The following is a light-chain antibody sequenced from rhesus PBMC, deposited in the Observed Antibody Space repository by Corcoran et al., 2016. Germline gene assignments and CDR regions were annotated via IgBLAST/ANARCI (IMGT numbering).Light chain of an antibody. Sequence: QSAPTQPPSVSGSPGQSVTISCTGTRSDIGAYNYVSWYQQFPGRAPKLLIYGVSYRPSGVSDRFSGSKSGNTTSLTISGLQSEDEAVYYCCSYTTFSTFVFGPGTRLTVI. CDR1: RSDIGAYNY. V-gene: IGLV2S7*01. J-gene: IGLJ1*01. CDR3: CSYTTFSTFV. CDR2: GVS.